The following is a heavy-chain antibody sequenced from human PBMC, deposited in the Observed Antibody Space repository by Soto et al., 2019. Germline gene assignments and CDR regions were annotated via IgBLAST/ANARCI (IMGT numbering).Heavy chain of an antibody. Sequence: GPPVKGACKAPCFTFSRYGISWGRQAPGQGLEWMGWISAYNGNTNYAQKLQGRVTMTTDTSTSTAYMELRSLRSDDTAVYYCARGAGYSYGYGVDYWGQGTLVTVSS. CDR3: ARGAGYSYGYGVDY. J-gene: IGHJ4*02. V-gene: IGHV1-18*01. CDR2: ISAYNGNT. D-gene: IGHD5-18*01. CDR1: CFTFSRYG.